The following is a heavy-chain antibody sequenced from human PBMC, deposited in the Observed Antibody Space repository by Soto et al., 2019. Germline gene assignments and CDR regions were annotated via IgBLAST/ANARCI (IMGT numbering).Heavy chain of an antibody. V-gene: IGHV4-31*03. CDR3: ARDWGGYFGY. D-gene: IGHD3-16*01. Sequence: QVQLQESGPGLVKPSQTLSLTCTVSGGSISSGGYYWSWIRQHPGKGLEWIGYIYYSGSNYYNPSRKSRVTVSVDTSKDRFSLKRSSVTAPDTAVYYCARDWGGYFGYWGQGTLVTVSS. CDR1: GGSISSGGYY. J-gene: IGHJ4*02. CDR2: IYYSGSN.